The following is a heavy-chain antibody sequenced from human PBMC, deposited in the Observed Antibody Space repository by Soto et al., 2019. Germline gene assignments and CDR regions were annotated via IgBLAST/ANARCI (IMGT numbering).Heavy chain of an antibody. Sequence: PGGSLRLSCAASGFTFSTYGMHWVRQAPGKWLEWVAAISYDGSNKYYADSVKGRFTITRDNSKSTLYMQMSSLRAEDTAVYYCAKELSRSWYFYYYYGMDVWGQGTTVTVSS. J-gene: IGHJ6*02. V-gene: IGHV3-30*18. D-gene: IGHD6-13*01. CDR1: GFTFSTYG. CDR2: ISYDGSNK. CDR3: AKELSRSWYFYYYYGMDV.